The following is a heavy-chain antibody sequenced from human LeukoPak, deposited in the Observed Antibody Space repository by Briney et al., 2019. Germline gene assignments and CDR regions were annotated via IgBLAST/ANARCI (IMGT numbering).Heavy chain of an antibody. J-gene: IGHJ3*02. CDR3: AREIGIGVAHPAFDI. D-gene: IGHD3-3*01. CDR1: GFTFSSYW. V-gene: IGHV3-7*01. Sequence: GGSLRLSCAASGFTFSSYWMSWVRQAPGKGLEWVANIKQDGSEKYYVDSVKGRFTISRDNAKNSLYLQMNSLRAEDTAVYYCAREIGIGVAHPAFDIWGQGTMVTVSS. CDR2: IKQDGSEK.